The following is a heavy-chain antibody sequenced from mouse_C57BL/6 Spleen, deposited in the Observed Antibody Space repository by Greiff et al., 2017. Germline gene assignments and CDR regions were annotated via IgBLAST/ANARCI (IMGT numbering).Heavy chain of an antibody. CDR3: ASMVRADGGFDD. Sequence: QVQLQQPGAELVKPGASVKLSCKASGYTFTSYWMHWVKQRPGQGLEWIGEIHPGSGSTNYNEKFKSKATLTVDTSSSTAYMQLSSLTSEDSAVYYCASMVRADGGFDDWGKGTTVTVSS. J-gene: IGHJ2*01. D-gene: IGHD2-2*01. CDR1: GYTFTSYW. CDR2: IHPGSGST. V-gene: IGHV1-55*01.